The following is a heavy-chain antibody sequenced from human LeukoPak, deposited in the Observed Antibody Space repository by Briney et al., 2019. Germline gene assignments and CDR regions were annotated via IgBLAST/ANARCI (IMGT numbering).Heavy chain of an antibody. V-gene: IGHV6-1*01. CDR3: ARDQRAIALAGVFDS. D-gene: IGHD6-19*01. CDR1: GDSDSSHSAA. J-gene: IGHJ4*02. Sequence: SQTLSLTCAISGDSDSSHSAAWNWIRQSPSRGLEWLGRTYYRSKWYNDYAVSLKSRMIINPDTSKNQFSLQLNSVTPDDTAVYYCARDQRAIALAGVFDSWGQGILVTVSS. CDR2: TYYRSKWYN.